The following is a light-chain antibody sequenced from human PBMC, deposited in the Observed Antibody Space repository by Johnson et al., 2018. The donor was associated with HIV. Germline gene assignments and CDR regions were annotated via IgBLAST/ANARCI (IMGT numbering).Light chain of an antibody. CDR3: GTWDSSLSAGFYV. Sequence: QSVLTQPPSVSAAPGQKVTISCSGSSSNIGNNYVSWYKQLPGTAPKLLIYENNKRPSGIPDRLSGSKSGTSATLGITGLQPGDEADYYCGTWDSSLSAGFYVFGTGTKVTVL. CDR1: SSNIGNNY. V-gene: IGLV1-51*02. J-gene: IGLJ1*01. CDR2: ENN.